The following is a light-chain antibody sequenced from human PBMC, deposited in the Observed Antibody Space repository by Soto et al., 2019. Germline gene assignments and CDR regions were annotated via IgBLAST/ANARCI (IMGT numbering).Light chain of an antibody. J-gene: IGKJ4*01. CDR3: QQSYSTPLT. CDR1: QSISSY. CDR2: AAS. V-gene: IGKV1-39*01. Sequence: DIQMTQSPSSLSGSVGDRVTITCRASQSISSYLNWYQQKPGKAPKLLIYAASSLQSGVPSRFSGSGSGTDFTLTISSLQPKDFATYYCQQSYSTPLTFGGGTKVEIK.